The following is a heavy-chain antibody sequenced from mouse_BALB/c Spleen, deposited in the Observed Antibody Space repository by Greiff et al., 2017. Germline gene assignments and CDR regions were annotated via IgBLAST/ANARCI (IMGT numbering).Heavy chain of an antibody. D-gene: IGHD2-1*01. Sequence: EVMLVESGGGLVQPKGSLKLSCAASGFTFNTYAMNWVRQAPGKGLEWVARIRSKSNNYATYYADSVKDRFTISRDDSQSMLYLQMNNLKTEDTAMYYCVRQGGNRDYYAMDYWGQGTSVTVSS. CDR2: IRSKSNNYAT. CDR1: GFTFNTYA. V-gene: IGHV10-1*02. J-gene: IGHJ4*01. CDR3: VRQGGNRDYYAMDY.